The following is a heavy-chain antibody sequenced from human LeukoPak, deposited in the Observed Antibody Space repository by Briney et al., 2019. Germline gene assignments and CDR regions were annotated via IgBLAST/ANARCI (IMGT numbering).Heavy chain of an antibody. V-gene: IGHV1-8*01. Sequence: ASVKVSCKASGYTFTSYDINWVRQATGQGLEWMGWMHPHSGNTGYAQKFQGRVTMTRDTSINTAYMELTSLTSDDTAVYYCATHTISGVVTYAFQMWGRGTLVTVSS. CDR1: GYTFTSYD. D-gene: IGHD3-3*01. CDR3: ATHTISGVVTYAFQM. CDR2: MHPHSGNT. J-gene: IGHJ3*02.